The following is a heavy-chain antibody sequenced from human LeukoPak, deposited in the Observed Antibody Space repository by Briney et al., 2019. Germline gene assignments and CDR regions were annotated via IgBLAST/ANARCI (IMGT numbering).Heavy chain of an antibody. J-gene: IGHJ4*02. CDR3: TAIKRGNIFGYFDF. V-gene: IGHV4-59*11. CDR1: GGSMTTHH. D-gene: IGHD5-18*01. CDR2: VFDSGRT. Sequence: SETLSLTCTVSGGSMTTHHWNWIRQTPGKGLEWIGYVFDSGRTKENPSLKSRVTLSADTSKNQLSLRLSSVTAADTAVYYCTAIKRGNIFGYFDFWGQGILVTVSS.